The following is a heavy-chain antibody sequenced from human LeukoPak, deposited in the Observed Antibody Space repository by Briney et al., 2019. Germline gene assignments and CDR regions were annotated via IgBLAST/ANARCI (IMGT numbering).Heavy chain of an antibody. J-gene: IGHJ4*02. V-gene: IGHV4-34*01. D-gene: IGHD2-2*01. CDR2: INHSGST. CDR1: GGSFSGYY. Sequence: SETLSLTCAVYGGSFSGYYWSWIRQPPGKGLEWIGEINHSGSTNYNPSLKSRVTISVDTSKNQFSLKLSSVTAADTAVYYCARVRGYCGSTSCNPLGQPSTFDYWGQGTLVTVSS. CDR3: ARVRGYCGSTSCNPLGQPSTFDY.